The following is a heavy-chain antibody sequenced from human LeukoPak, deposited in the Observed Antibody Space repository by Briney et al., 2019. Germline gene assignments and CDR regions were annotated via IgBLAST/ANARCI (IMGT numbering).Heavy chain of an antibody. D-gene: IGHD6-19*01. CDR1: GFPFDDYA. CDR3: AKGVRGWSTFDY. J-gene: IGHJ4*02. CDR2: ISGSGGST. V-gene: IGHV3-23*01. Sequence: GGSLRLSCAASGFPFDDYAMSWVRQAPGKGLEWVSAISGSGGSTYYADSVEGRFTISRDNSKNTLYLQMNSLRAEDTAVYYCAKGVRGWSTFDYWGQGTLVTVSS.